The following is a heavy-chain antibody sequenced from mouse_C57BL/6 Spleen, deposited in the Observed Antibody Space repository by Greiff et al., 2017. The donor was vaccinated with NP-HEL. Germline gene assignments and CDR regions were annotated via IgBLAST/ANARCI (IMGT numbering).Heavy chain of an antibody. CDR3: ARHEGGYDYDWFAY. D-gene: IGHD2-4*01. Sequence: QVQLQQSGAELVKPGASVKLSCKASGYTFTEYTIHWVKQRSGQGLEWIGWFYPGSGSIKYNEKFKDKATLTADKSSSTVYMGLSSLAYEDSSFYFCARHEGGYDYDWFAYWGQGTLVTVSA. CDR2: FYPGSGSI. CDR1: GYTFTEYT. J-gene: IGHJ3*01. V-gene: IGHV1-62-2*01.